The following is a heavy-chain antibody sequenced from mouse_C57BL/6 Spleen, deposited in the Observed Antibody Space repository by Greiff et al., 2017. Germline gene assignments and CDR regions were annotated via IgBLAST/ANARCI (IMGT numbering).Heavy chain of an antibody. D-gene: IGHD3-2*02. CDR3: ARKAAQANAMDY. CDR1: GFTFSDYG. Sequence: VQLKESGGGLVKPGGSLKLSCAASGFTFSDYGMHWVRQAPEKGLEWVAYISSGSSTIYYADTVKGRFTISRDNAKNTLFLQMTSLRSEDTAMYYCARKAAQANAMDYWGQGTSVTVSS. J-gene: IGHJ4*01. V-gene: IGHV5-17*01. CDR2: ISSGSSTI.